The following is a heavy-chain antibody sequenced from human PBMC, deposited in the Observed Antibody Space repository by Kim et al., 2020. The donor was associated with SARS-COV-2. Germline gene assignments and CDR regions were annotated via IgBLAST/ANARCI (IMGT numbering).Heavy chain of an antibody. Sequence: GGSLRLSCAASGFTFSRNWMHWVRQAPGKGLVWVSRTNEDGSITNHADSVKGRFTISRDNAKNTLYLQMNNLRAEDTAVYYCARDLCGRQDIWGQGTMVT. CDR3: ARDLCGRQDI. CDR1: GFTFSRNW. D-gene: IGHD3-16*01. J-gene: IGHJ3*02. CDR2: TNEDGSIT. V-gene: IGHV3-74*01.